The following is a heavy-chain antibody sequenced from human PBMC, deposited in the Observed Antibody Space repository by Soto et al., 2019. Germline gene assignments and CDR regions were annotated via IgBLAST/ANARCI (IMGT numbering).Heavy chain of an antibody. J-gene: IGHJ3*01. Sequence: GGSLRLSCAASGFAFSSEWMHWVRQAPGKGLVWVSRIDPYDTGITYADSVKGRFTISRGTSQNTLSLQMNSLRAEDTAVYSCAREVNGRGDFDLWGQGTMVTVSS. V-gene: IGHV3-74*01. CDR2: IDPYDTGI. CDR3: AREVNGRGDFDL. D-gene: IGHD3-10*02. CDR1: GFAFSSEW.